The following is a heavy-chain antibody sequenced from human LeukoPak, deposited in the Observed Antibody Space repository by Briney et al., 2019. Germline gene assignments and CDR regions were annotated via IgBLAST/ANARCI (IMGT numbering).Heavy chain of an antibody. V-gene: IGHV3-23*01. CDR3: AKRRVVVVVAATRGLREAVYFDY. Sequence: PGGSLRLSCAASGFTFSSYAMSWVRQAPGKGLEWVSAISGSGGSTYYADSVKGRFTISRDNSKNTLYLQMNSLRAEDTAVYYCAKRRVVVVVAATRGLREAVYFDYWGQGTLVTVSS. CDR2: ISGSGGST. J-gene: IGHJ4*02. CDR1: GFTFSSYA. D-gene: IGHD2-15*01.